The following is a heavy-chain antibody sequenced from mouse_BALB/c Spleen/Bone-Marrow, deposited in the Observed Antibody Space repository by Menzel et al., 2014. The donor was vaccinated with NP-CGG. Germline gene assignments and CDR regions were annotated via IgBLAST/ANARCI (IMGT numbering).Heavy chain of an antibody. Sequence: EVHLVESGGGLVQPGGSLKLSCAASGFTFSSYGMSWVRQTPDKRLELVATINSNGGSTYYPDSVKGRFTISRDNAKNTLYLQMSSLKSEDTAMYYCARGYDYDYWGQGTTLTVSS. CDR3: ARGYDYDY. CDR1: GFTFSSYG. D-gene: IGHD2-4*01. CDR2: INSNGGST. J-gene: IGHJ2*01. V-gene: IGHV5-6-3*01.